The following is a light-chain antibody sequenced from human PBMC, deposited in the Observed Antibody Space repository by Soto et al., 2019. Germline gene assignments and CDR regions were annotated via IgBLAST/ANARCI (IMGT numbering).Light chain of an antibody. Sequence: EVVMTQSPATLSVSPREGATLSCSASQSVSNHFAWYQQRPGQAPSILIYGASTRATSIPARFSGSGSGTEFTLTITRLQSEDFALYDCQHYFSWPRTFGQGTKVEIK. CDR1: QSVSNH. CDR3: QHYFSWPRT. J-gene: IGKJ1*01. V-gene: IGKV3-15*01. CDR2: GAS.